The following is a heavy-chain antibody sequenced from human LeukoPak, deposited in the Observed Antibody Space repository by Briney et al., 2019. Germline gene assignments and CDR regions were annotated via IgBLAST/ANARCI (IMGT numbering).Heavy chain of an antibody. CDR2: ISAYNGNT. Sequence: ASVKLSCKASGYTFTSYGISWVRQAPGQGLEWMGWISAYNGNTNYAQKLQGRVTMTTDTSTSTAYMELRSLRSDDTAVYYCARIRRIAAAGKGYYYYGMDVWGKGTTVTVSS. CDR1: GYTFTSYG. V-gene: IGHV1-18*04. J-gene: IGHJ6*04. D-gene: IGHD6-13*01. CDR3: ARIRRIAAAGKGYYYYGMDV.